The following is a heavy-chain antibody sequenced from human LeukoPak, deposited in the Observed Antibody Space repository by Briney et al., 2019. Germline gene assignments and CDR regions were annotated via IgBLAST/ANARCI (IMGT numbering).Heavy chain of an antibody. D-gene: IGHD3-22*01. CDR1: GGSISSSSYY. Sequence: SETLSLTCTVSGGSISSSSYYWGWIRQPPGKGLEWIGSIYYSENTYYNPSLKSRVTISVDTSKNQFSLKLSSVTAADTAVYYCARGQNYYNSRIVVDYWGQGTLVTVSS. V-gene: IGHV4-39*07. CDR3: ARGQNYYNSRIVVDY. CDR2: IYYSENT. J-gene: IGHJ4*02.